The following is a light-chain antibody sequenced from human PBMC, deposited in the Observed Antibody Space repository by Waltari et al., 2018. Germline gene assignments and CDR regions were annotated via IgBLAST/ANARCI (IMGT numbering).Light chain of an antibody. J-gene: IGKJ4*01. CDR1: QNVRNF. V-gene: IGKV3-11*01. Sequence: DTVLSQSPATLSLSPGERATLSCRASQNVRNFLAWYQQKPGQAPRLLIYDTSNRATGIPARFSGSGFGTDFTLTITSLEPEDFAVYYCQQRNNWPLTFGGGTKVEIK. CDR3: QQRNNWPLT. CDR2: DTS.